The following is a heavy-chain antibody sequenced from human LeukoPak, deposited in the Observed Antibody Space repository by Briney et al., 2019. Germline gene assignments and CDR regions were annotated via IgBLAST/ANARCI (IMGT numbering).Heavy chain of an antibody. CDR3: ARGGIAGPHFDY. CDR2: ISSGSSAI. CDR1: GCTFSSYS. V-gene: IGHV3-48*02. D-gene: IGHD6-13*01. Sequence: GGSLRLSCAASGCTFSSYSMNWVRQAPGKGLEWVSFISSGSSAIYYAASVKGRFTISRDNAKYSLYLQMNSLRDEDTAVYYCARGGIAGPHFDYWGQGTLVTVSS. J-gene: IGHJ4*02.